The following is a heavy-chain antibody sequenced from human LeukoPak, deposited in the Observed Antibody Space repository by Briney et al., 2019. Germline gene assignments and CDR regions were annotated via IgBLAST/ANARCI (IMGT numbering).Heavy chain of an antibody. CDR2: INHSGST. CDR1: GGSFSGYY. J-gene: IGHJ5*02. CDR3: ASFPLAYCGGDCYSSWFDP. V-gene: IGHV4-34*01. D-gene: IGHD2-21*02. Sequence: PSETLSLTCAVYGGSFSGYYWSWIRQPPGKGLEWIGEINHSGSTNYNPSLKSRVTISVDTSKNQFSLKLSSVTAADTAVYYCASFPLAYCGGDCYSSWFDPWGQGTLVTVSS.